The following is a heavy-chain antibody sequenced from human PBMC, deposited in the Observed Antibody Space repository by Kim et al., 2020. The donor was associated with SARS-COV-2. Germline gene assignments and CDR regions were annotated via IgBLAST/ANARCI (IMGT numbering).Heavy chain of an antibody. J-gene: IGHJ4*02. CDR1: GGSFSGYY. CDR2: INHSGST. V-gene: IGHV4-34*01. Sequence: GSLSLTCAVYGGSFSGYYWSWIRQPPGKGLEWIGEINHSGSTNYNPSLKSRVTISVDTSKNQFSLKLSSVTAADTAVYYCARAQLLWLTTWGQGTLVTVSS. D-gene: IGHD5-18*01. CDR3: ARAQLLWLTT.